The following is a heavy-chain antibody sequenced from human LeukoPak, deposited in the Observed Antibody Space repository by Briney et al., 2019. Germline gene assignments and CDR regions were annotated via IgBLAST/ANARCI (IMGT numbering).Heavy chain of an antibody. CDR3: ARDSRKYSSSLVN. J-gene: IGHJ1*01. V-gene: IGHV4-59*12. Sequence: SETLSLTCTVSGVSISDYYWTWIRQPPGKGLEWIGYVFYSGSTNYNPSLKSRVAMSADTSKNQFSLKLSSVTAADTAVYYCARDSRKYSSSLVNWGQGTLVTVSS. CDR2: VFYSGST. CDR1: GVSISDYY. D-gene: IGHD6-13*01.